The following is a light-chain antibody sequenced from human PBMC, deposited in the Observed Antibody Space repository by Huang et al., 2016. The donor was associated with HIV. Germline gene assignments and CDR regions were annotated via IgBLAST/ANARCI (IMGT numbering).Light chain of an antibody. CDR2: LSS. V-gene: IGKV2-28*01. J-gene: IGKJ5*01. CDR1: QSLLHSNGYNY. CDR3: MQTLQTPRT. Sequence: VMTQSPLSLPVTPGEPASISCRSSQSLLHSNGYNYLDWYLQKPGQSPQLVIYLSSNRASGVPDRFTGSGSVTYFTLKISRVEAEDVGVYYCMQTLQTPRTFGQGTRLEIK.